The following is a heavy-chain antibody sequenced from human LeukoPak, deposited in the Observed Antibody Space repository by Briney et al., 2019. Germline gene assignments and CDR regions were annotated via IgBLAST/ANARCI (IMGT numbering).Heavy chain of an antibody. J-gene: IGHJ4*02. CDR3: AKDHWLLWFGELPYYFDY. Sequence: PGGSLRLSCTVSGFTVSSNSMSWVRQAPGKGLEWVAFIRYDGSNKYYADSVKGRFTISRDNSKNTLYLQMNSLRAEDTAVYYCAKDHWLLWFGELPYYFDYWGQGTLVTVSS. CDR2: IRYDGSNK. CDR1: GFTVSSNS. D-gene: IGHD3-10*01. V-gene: IGHV3-30*02.